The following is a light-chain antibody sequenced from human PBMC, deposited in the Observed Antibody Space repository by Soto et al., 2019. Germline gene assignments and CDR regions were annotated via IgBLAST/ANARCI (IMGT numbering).Light chain of an antibody. CDR2: DAS. Sequence: DIHMTQSPSTLSASVGDRVTISCRASQSISRWLAWYQQKPGKAPNLLVYDASSLQSGVPSRFSGIGSGTEFTLTISSLQPDDFATYYCQQYYSYWTFGQGTKVDIK. J-gene: IGKJ1*01. V-gene: IGKV1-5*01. CDR1: QSISRW. CDR3: QQYYSYWT.